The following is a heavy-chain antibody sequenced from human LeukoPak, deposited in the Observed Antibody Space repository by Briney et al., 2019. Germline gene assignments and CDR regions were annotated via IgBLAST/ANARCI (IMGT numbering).Heavy chain of an antibody. D-gene: IGHD6-13*01. CDR2: IYHSGST. J-gene: IGHJ4*02. V-gene: IGHV4-38-2*01. CDR1: GYSISSGYY. Sequence: SETRSLTCAVSGYSISSGYYWGWIRQPPGKVLEWIGSIYHSGSTYYNPSLKSRVTISVDTSKNQFSLKLSSVTAADTAVYYCARLAAQGGYWGQGTLVTVSS. CDR3: ARLAAQGGY.